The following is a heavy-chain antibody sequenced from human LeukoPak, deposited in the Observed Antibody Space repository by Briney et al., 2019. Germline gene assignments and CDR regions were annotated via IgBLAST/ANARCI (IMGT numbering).Heavy chain of an antibody. CDR3: AREDGWNSYFDY. CDR2: ISYDGSNK. Sequence: GALRLSCAASGFTFSSYAMHWVRQAPGKGLEWVAVISYDGSNKYYADSVKGRFTISRDNSKNTLYLQMNSLRAEDTAVYYCAREDGWNSYFDYWAREPWSPSPQ. D-gene: IGHD1-7*01. V-gene: IGHV3-30*01. CDR1: GFTFSSYA. J-gene: IGHJ4*02.